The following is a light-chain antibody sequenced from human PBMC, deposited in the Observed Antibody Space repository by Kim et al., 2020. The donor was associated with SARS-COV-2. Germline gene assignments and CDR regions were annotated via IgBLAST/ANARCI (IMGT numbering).Light chain of an antibody. V-gene: IGLV2-11*03. Sequence: GQSATISCSGTSSDVGGYKFVSWYQQHPGKVPKLIIYDVSKRPSGVPDRFSGSKSGNTASLTISGLQAEDEADYYCCSYAGSYIWVFGGGTQLTVL. CDR3: CSYAGSYIWV. CDR1: SSDVGGYKF. CDR2: DVS. J-gene: IGLJ3*02.